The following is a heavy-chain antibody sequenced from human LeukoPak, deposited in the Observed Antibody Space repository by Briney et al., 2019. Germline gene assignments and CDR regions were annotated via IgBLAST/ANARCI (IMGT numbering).Heavy chain of an antibody. CDR2: IKQDGSEK. J-gene: IGHJ4*02. Sequence: GGSLRLSCAAPGFTFSSYWMTWVRQAPGKGLEWVANIKQDGSEKYYVDSVKGRFTISRDNAKNSLYLQMNSLRAEDTAVYYCAKSPTPMVRGPQSDWGQGTLVTVSS. D-gene: IGHD3-10*01. CDR3: AKSPTPMVRGPQSD. V-gene: IGHV3-7*03. CDR1: GFTFSSYW.